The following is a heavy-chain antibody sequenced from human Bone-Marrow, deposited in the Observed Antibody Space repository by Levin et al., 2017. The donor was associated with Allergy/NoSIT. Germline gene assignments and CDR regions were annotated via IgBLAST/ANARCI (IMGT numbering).Heavy chain of an antibody. D-gene: IGHD6-25*01. V-gene: IGHV4-59*01. J-gene: IGHJ4*02. CDR1: GGSIYNYY. Sequence: GSLRLSCSVSGGSIYNYYWNWIRQPPGKGLEWLGYIYHTGDTNYNPSLKSRLTISLDASKKELSLHLTSVTAADTAVYYCARGTALDYWGQGTPVTVSS. CDR2: IYHTGDT. CDR3: ARGTALDY.